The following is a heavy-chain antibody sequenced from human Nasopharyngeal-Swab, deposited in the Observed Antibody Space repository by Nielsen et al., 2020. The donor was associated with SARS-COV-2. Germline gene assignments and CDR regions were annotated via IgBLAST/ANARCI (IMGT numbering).Heavy chain of an antibody. D-gene: IGHD3-3*01. CDR1: GFTFSIYW. J-gene: IGHJ6*03. Sequence: GGSLRLSCAASGFTFSIYWMTWVRQAPGRGLEWVSNMNEDGSEKNYVDSVKGRFTISRDNAKNLLYLQMNSLRAEDTAVYYCAREKDFWGGSHYFYMDVWGKGTTAPSP. CDR2: MNEDGSEK. CDR3: AREKDFWGGSHYFYMDV. V-gene: IGHV3-7*05.